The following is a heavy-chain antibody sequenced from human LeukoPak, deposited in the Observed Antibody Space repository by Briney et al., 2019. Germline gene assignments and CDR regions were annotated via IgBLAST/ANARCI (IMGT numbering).Heavy chain of an antibody. V-gene: IGHV3-7*03. Sequence: GSLRLSCAASGFTFSSSWMSWVRRAPGKGLEWVANIKQDGTEEYYVDSVRGRFSISKDNAKNSLYLQMNSLRAEDTAVYYCARDPCHGALDYWGQGALVTVSS. CDR3: ARDPCHGALDY. CDR2: IKQDGTEE. D-gene: IGHD2-2*01. J-gene: IGHJ4*02. CDR1: GFTFSSSW.